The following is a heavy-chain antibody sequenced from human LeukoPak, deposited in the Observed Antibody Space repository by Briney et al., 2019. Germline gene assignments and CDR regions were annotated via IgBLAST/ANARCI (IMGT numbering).Heavy chain of an antibody. Sequence: SETLSLTCTVSGGSISNYYWSWIRQPPGKGPEWIGYIYYSGSTNYNPSLKSRATISVDTSKNQFSLKLSSVTAADTAVYYCTRAASSGPLFTYHMDVWGKGTTVTVSS. V-gene: IGHV4-59*12. CDR1: GGSISNYY. CDR3: TRAASSGPLFTYHMDV. CDR2: IYYSGST. J-gene: IGHJ6*03. D-gene: IGHD3-22*01.